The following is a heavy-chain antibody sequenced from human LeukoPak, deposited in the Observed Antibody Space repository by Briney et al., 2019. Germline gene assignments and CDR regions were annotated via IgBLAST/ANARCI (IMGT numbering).Heavy chain of an antibody. CDR3: ARETYYYDSSGHPTLDY. J-gene: IGHJ4*02. D-gene: IGHD3-22*01. V-gene: IGHV4-31*03. Sequence: SQTLSLTCTVSGGSISSGGYYWSWIRQHPGKGLEWIGYIYYSGSTYYNPSLKSRVTISVDTSKNQFSLKLSSVTAADTAVYYCARETYYYDSSGHPTLDYWGQGTLVTVSS. CDR1: GGSISSGGYY. CDR2: IYYSGST.